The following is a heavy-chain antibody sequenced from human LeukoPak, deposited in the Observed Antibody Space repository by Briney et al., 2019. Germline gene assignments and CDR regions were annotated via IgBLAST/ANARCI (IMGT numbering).Heavy chain of an antibody. CDR1: GFTGSANY. V-gene: IGHV3-53*01. J-gene: IGHJ4*02. Sequence: KAGGSLRLSYAASGFTGSANYISWVRQAPGKGQEGVSVMYRDGTTYYTESVKGRFTLSRDYSRSTLYLQMNSLRAEDTAVYYCASGSGVYMFFDCWGQGTLVTVSS. CDR3: ASGSGVYMFFDC. CDR2: MYRDGTT. D-gene: IGHD3-10*01.